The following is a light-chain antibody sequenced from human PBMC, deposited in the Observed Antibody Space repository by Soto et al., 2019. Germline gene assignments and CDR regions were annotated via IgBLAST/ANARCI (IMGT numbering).Light chain of an antibody. CDR1: SSDVGNYNR. CDR3: CSKAGTPVFYV. V-gene: IGLV2-23*01. Sequence: QSALTQPASVSGSPGQSITISCTGTSSDVGNYNRVSWYQQHPGKAPKLMIYEGNTRPSGVSNRFSGSNSGNTASLTISGLQAEDEADYYCCSKAGTPVFYVFGTGTKLTVL. CDR2: EGN. J-gene: IGLJ1*01.